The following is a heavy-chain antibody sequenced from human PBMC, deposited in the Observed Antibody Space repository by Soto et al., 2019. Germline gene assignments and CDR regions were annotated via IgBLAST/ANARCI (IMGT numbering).Heavy chain of an antibody. D-gene: IGHD2-2*03. Sequence: PSETLSLTCIVSGGSFSSSSYYWGWIRQPPGKGLEWIGSFFYSGSTYYNPSLKSRVTISVDTSKNQFSLKLSSVTAADTAVYYCASYGYCSSTSCYARYNWFDPWGQGTLVTVSS. V-gene: IGHV4-39*01. CDR2: FFYSGST. CDR1: GGSFSSSSYY. CDR3: ASYGYCSSTSCYARYNWFDP. J-gene: IGHJ5*02.